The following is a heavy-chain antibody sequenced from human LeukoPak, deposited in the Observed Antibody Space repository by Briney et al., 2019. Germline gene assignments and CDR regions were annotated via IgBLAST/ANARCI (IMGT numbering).Heavy chain of an antibody. CDR3: AKGAGPVIAASGHFDY. Sequence: GGSLRLSCAASGFTFSSYWMSWVRQAPGKGPEWVSVVSGSGTTTDYADSVKGRFTISRDNSKNTLYLQMNSLRVEDTGLYYCAKGAGPVIAASGHFDYWGQGTLVTVS. D-gene: IGHD6-13*01. V-gene: IGHV3-23*01. CDR1: GFTFSSYW. CDR2: VSGSGTTT. J-gene: IGHJ4*02.